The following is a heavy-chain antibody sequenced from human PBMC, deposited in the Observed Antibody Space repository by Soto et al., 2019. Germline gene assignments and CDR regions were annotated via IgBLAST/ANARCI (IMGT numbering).Heavy chain of an antibody. D-gene: IGHD3-9*01. V-gene: IGHV4-39*01. CDR2: IYYSGST. Sequence: TSETLSLTCTVSGGSISSSSYYWGWIRQPPGKGLEWIGSIYYSGSTYYNPSLKSRVTISVDTSKNQFSLKLSSVTAADTAVYYCARRPIPYDILDFTTHLYYFDYWGQGTLVTVSS. CDR1: GGSISSSSYY. J-gene: IGHJ4*02. CDR3: ARRPIPYDILDFTTHLYYFDY.